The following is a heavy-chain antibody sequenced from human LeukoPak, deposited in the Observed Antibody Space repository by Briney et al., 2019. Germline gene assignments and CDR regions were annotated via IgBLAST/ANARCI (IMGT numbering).Heavy chain of an antibody. J-gene: IGHJ4*02. CDR3: ARSTLAATGDFDY. CDR1: GYTFTGYY. CDR2: INPNSGGT. V-gene: IGHV1-2*06. D-gene: IGHD6-13*01. Sequence: ASVEVSCKASGYTFTGYYMHWVRQAPGQGLEWMGRINPNSGGTNYAQKFQGRVTMTRDTSISTVYMELSRLRSDDTAVYYCARSTLAATGDFDYWGQGTLVTVSS.